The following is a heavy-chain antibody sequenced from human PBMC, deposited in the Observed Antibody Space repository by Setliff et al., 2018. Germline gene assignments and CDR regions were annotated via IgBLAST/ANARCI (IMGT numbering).Heavy chain of an antibody. V-gene: IGHV4-4*02. J-gene: IGHJ4*02. D-gene: IGHD2-15*01. Sequence: SETLSLTCAVSGGSISSSNWWSWVRQPPGKGLEWIGEISQSGSTNYNPSLKSRVTISVHKSKNQFSLKLSSVTAADTDVYYCARIHLVVAAIDYWGQGTLVTVSS. CDR2: ISQSGST. CDR3: ARIHLVVAAIDY. CDR1: GGSISSSNW.